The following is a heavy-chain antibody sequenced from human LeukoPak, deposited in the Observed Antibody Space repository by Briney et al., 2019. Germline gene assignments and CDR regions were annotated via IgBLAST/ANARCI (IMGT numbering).Heavy chain of an antibody. CDR2: ISSSSSYI. Sequence: GGSLRLSCAASGFTFSSYSMNWVRQAPGKGLEWVSSISSSSSYIYYADSVKGRFTISRDNAKNSLYLQMNSLRAEDTAVYYCAISVSAGPFDYWGQGTLVTVSS. D-gene: IGHD4-11*01. CDR3: AISVSAGPFDY. V-gene: IGHV3-21*01. CDR1: GFTFSSYS. J-gene: IGHJ4*02.